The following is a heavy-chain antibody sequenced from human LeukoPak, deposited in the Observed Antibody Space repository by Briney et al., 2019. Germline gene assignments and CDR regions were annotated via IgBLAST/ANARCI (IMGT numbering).Heavy chain of an antibody. V-gene: IGHV4-39*07. J-gene: IGHJ3*02. CDR2: IYYGGNT. CDR1: GGSISSRGYY. D-gene: IGHD6-13*01. CDR3: ARDLAAAPSAFDI. Sequence: SETLSLTCTVSGGSISSRGYYWGWIRQPPGKGLEWIGSIYYGGNTYYNPSLKSRVTISVDTSKNQFSLKLSSVTAADTAVYYCARDLAAAPSAFDIWGQGTMVTVSS.